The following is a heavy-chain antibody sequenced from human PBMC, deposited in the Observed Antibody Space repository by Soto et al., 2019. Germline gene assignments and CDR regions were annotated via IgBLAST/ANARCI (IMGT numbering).Heavy chain of an antibody. CDR2: IYYSGST. CDR3: ARDHYRPRLDNWFDP. D-gene: IGHD3-16*02. J-gene: IGHJ5*02. Sequence: QVQLQESGPGLVKPSETLSLTCTVSGGSISSYYWSWIRQPPGKGLEWIGYIYYSGSTNYNPSLKSRVTISVDTSKNQFSLKLSSVTAADTAVYYCARDHYRPRLDNWFDPWGQGTLVTVSS. CDR1: GGSISSYY. V-gene: IGHV4-59*01.